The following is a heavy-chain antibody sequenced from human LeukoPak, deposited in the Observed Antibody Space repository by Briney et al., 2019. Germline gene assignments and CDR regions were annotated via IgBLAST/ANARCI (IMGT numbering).Heavy chain of an antibody. CDR2: ISDDGRIS. Sequence: GGSLRLSCEASGLTFTSFAMHWVRQAPGKGLEWLAIISDDGRISFYADSVKGRFAISKDNSKNTVYLQMNSLRAEDTALYYCAREWQWLVDQWGQGTLVTVSS. J-gene: IGHJ4*02. D-gene: IGHD6-19*01. V-gene: IGHV3-30*09. CDR1: GLTFTSFA. CDR3: AREWQWLVDQ.